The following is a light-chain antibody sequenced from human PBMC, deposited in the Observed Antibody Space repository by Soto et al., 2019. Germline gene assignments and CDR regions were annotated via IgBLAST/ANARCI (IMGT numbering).Light chain of an antibody. CDR2: AAS. Sequence: DIQMTQSPSSLSASVVDRVTITCRASQSISSFLNWYQQTPGKAPKLLIYAASSLQSGVPSRFSGSGSETDFTLTISSLQPEDFATYYCQQSYSTPPITFGQGTRLEIK. J-gene: IGKJ5*01. CDR3: QQSYSTPPIT. V-gene: IGKV1-39*01. CDR1: QSISSF.